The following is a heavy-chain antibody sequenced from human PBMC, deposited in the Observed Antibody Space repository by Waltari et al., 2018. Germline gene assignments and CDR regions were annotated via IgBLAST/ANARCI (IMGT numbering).Heavy chain of an antibody. CDR2: INPNSGGT. J-gene: IGHJ4*02. CDR3: AILVGATTGYYFDY. D-gene: IGHD1-26*01. V-gene: IGHV1-2*06. Sequence: QVQLVQSGAEVKKPGASVKVSCKAYEYTFTGSYMHWVRQAPGQGLEWMGRINPNSGGTNYAQKFQGRVTMTRDTSISTAYMELSRLRSDDTAVYYCAILVGATTGYYFDYWGQGTLVTVSS. CDR1: EYTFTGSY.